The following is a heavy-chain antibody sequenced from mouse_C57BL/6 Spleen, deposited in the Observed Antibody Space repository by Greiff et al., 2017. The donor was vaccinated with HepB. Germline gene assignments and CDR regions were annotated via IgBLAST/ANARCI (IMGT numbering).Heavy chain of an antibody. CDR2: IYPGSGNT. J-gene: IGHJ3*01. Sequence: QVQLQQSGAELVRPGASVKLSCKASGYTFTDYYINWVKQRPGQGLEWIARIYPGSGNTYYNEKFKGKATLTAEKSSSTAYMQLSSLTSEDSAVYFCARAYYGNYAWFAYWGQGTLVTVSA. CDR3: ARAYYGNYAWFAY. D-gene: IGHD2-10*01. V-gene: IGHV1-76*01. CDR1: GYTFTDYY.